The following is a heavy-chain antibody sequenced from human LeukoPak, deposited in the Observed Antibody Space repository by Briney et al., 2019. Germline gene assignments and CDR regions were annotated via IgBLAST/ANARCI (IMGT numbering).Heavy chain of an antibody. CDR2: INPNSGGT. Sequence: ASVKVSCKASEYTFMDYYIQCVRQAPGQGLEWMGWINPNSGGTTPSQKFQDRVTLTTDTSVSTAYMELTWLTSDDTAVYYCARRMGSKLTKYDAFDLWGQGTLVTVS. CDR3: ARRMGSKLTKYDAFDL. V-gene: IGHV1-2*02. CDR1: EYTFMDYY. J-gene: IGHJ3*01. D-gene: IGHD1-1*01.